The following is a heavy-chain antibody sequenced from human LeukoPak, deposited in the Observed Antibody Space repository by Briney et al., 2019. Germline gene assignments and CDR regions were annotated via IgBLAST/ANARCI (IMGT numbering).Heavy chain of an antibody. CDR2: ISYDGSNK. D-gene: IGHD2-2*01. CDR3: AKDPSPLYCSSTSCSPYGMDV. CDR1: GFTFSSYA. Sequence: GGSLRLSCEASGFTFSSYAMHWVRQAPGKGLEWVAVISYDGSNKYYADSVKGRFTISRDNSKNTLYLQMNSLRAEDTAVYYCAKDPSPLYCSSTSCSPYGMDVWGKGTTVTVSS. V-gene: IGHV3-30*18. J-gene: IGHJ6*04.